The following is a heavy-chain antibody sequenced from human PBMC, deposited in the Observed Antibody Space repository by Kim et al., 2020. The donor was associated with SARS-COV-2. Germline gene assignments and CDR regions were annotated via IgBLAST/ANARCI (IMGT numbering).Heavy chain of an antibody. CDR2: IYPGGDS. Sequence: GGSLRLSCAASGLTVSSNYMSWVRRTPAKGLEWVSSIYPGGDSYYTDSVKARFTISADNSKNTLYLQIDALRVEDTALYYCAKNRGWGAPYFYGMDVWG. CDR3: AKNRGWGAPYFYGMDV. D-gene: IGHD1-26*01. V-gene: IGHV3-66*01. J-gene: IGHJ6*02. CDR1: GLTVSSNY.